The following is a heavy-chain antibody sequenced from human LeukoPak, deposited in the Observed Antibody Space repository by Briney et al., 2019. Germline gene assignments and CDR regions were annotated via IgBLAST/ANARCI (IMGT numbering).Heavy chain of an antibody. J-gene: IGHJ6*02. CDR1: GFTFSSYG. V-gene: IGHV3-33*01. CDR3: TRFYGGSHYYYYGMDV. Sequence: GRSLRLSCAASGFTFSSYGMHWVRQAPGKGLEWVAVIWYDGSNKYYADSAKGRFTISRDNPKNTLYLQMNSLRAEDTAVYYCTRFYGGSHYYYYGMDVWGQGTTVTVSS. CDR2: IWYDGSNK. D-gene: IGHD4-23*01.